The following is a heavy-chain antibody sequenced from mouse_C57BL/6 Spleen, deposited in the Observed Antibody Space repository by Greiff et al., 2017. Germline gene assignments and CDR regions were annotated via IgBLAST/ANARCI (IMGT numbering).Heavy chain of an antibody. CDR2: IDPSDSYT. CDR1: GYTFTSYW. CDR3: ARRETGTFFAY. V-gene: IGHV1-69*01. J-gene: IGHJ3*01. Sequence: QVQLQQPGAELVMPGASVKLSCKASGYTFTSYWMHWVKQRPGQGLEWIGEIDPSDSYTNYNQKFKGKATLTVDKSSSTAYMHLSSLTSEDSAVYYCARRETGTFFAYWGQGTLVTVSA. D-gene: IGHD4-1*01.